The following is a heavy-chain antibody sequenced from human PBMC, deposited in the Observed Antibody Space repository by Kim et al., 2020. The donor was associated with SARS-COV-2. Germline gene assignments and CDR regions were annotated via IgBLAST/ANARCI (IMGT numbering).Heavy chain of an antibody. J-gene: IGHJ4*02. CDR2: INYSGNT. CDR1: GDSISRSSNY. Sequence: SETLSLTCTVSGDSISRSSNYWGWIRQPPGKGLEWIGSINYSGNTYYNPSIKSRVTISVDTSKNQFSLKMRSVTAADTAVDYCARLVSENSAVEYWGQGTLVTVSS. CDR3: ARLVSENSAVEY. V-gene: IGHV4-39*01.